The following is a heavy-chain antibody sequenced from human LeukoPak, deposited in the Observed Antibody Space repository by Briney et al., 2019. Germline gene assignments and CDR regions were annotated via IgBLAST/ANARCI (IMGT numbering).Heavy chain of an antibody. CDR2: INHSGST. Sequence: SETLSLTCAVYGGSFSGYYWSWIRQPPGKGLEWIGEINHSGSTNYNPSLKSRVTISVDTSKNQFSLKLSSVTAADTAVYYCASGFGVDDYWGQGTLVTVSS. CDR1: GGSFSGYY. V-gene: IGHV4-34*01. CDR3: ASGFGVDDY. J-gene: IGHJ4*02. D-gene: IGHD3-3*01.